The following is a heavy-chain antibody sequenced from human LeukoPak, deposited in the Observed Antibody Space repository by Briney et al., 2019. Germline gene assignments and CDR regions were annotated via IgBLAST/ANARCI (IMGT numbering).Heavy chain of an antibody. CDR1: GLTFSSYS. D-gene: IGHD4-17*01. J-gene: IGHJ4*02. V-gene: IGHV3-21*01. CDR2: ISSSSSDI. CDR3: ARDIADGDYGRAFDY. Sequence: GSLRLSCAASGLTFSSYSMNWVRQAPGKGLEGVSSISSSSSDIYYAGSVKGRFIISRDNAKNSLYLQMNSLRAEDTAMYHCARDIADGDYGRAFDYWGQGTLVTVSS.